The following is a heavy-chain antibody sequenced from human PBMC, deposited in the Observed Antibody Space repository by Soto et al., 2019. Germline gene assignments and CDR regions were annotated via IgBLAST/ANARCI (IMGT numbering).Heavy chain of an antibody. J-gene: IGHJ4*02. V-gene: IGHV1-46*01. D-gene: IGHD3-3*01. Sequence: ASVKVSCKASGYTFTSYYMHWVRQAPGQGLEWMGIINPSGGSTSYAQKFQGRVTMTTDTSTSTVYMELSSLRSEDTAVYYCAREISDFWSGYYKGDFDYWGQGTLVTVSS. CDR3: AREISDFWSGYYKGDFDY. CDR1: GYTFTSYY. CDR2: INPSGGST.